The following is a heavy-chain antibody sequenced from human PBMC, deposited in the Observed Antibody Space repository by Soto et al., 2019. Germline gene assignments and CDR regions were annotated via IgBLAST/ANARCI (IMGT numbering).Heavy chain of an antibody. D-gene: IGHD6-19*01. CDR3: ARDLGPPSGWDFDL. CDR1: GYPFATYG. J-gene: IGHJ4*02. V-gene: IGHV1-18*04. Sequence: QVQLVQSGPEVKRPGASVKVSCKASGYPFATYGVSWVRRAPGQGLEWMGWIGVYNGNRNFAQKFQERVTTTAETSTNTAYFELRSLRSDDTAVYYCARDLGPPSGWDFDLWGQGTLVTVSS. CDR2: IGVYNGNR.